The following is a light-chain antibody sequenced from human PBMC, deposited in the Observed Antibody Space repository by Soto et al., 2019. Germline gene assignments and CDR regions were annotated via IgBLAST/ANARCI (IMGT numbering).Light chain of an antibody. CDR3: SSYTSSNTYV. CDR2: DVS. V-gene: IGLV2-14*01. Sequence: QSVLTQPASVSGSPGQSITISCTGTSSVVGGYNYVSWYQQHPGKAPKLMIYDVSNRPSGVSNRFSGSKSGNTASLTISGLQAEDEADYYCSSYTSSNTYVFGTGTKATVL. CDR1: SSVVGGYNY. J-gene: IGLJ1*01.